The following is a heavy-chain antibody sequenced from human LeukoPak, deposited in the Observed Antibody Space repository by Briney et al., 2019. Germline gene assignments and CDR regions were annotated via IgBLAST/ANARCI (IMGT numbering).Heavy chain of an antibody. CDR1: GFTFSSYG. D-gene: IGHD6-19*01. CDR3: AKIAGQWPVLGYFDY. Sequence: GGSLRLSCAASGFTFSSYGMHWVRQAPGKGLEWVAVISYDGSNKYYADSVKGRFTISRDNSKNTLYLQMNSLRAEDTAVYYCAKIAGQWPVLGYFDYWGQGTLVTVSS. CDR2: ISYDGSNK. V-gene: IGHV3-30*18. J-gene: IGHJ4*02.